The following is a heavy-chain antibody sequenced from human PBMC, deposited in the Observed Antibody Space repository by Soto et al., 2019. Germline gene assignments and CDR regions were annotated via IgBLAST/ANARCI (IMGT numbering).Heavy chain of an antibody. CDR3: ARQTVRGVIAAPILAYYYGMDV. D-gene: IGHD3-10*01. J-gene: IGHJ6*02. V-gene: IGHV5-51*01. Sequence: PGESLKISCKCSGYSFTSYWIGWVRQMPGKGLEWMGIIYPGDSDTRYSPSFQGQVTISADKSISTAYLQWSSLKASDTAMYYCARQTVRGVIAAPILAYYYGMDVWGQGTTVTVSS. CDR2: IYPGDSDT. CDR1: GYSFTSYW.